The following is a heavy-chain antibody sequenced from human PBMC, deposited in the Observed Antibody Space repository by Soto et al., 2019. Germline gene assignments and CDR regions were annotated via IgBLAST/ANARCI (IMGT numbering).Heavy chain of an antibody. Sequence: AGGSLRLSCAASGFTFSSYAMHWVRQAPGKGLEWVAVISYDGSNKYYADSVKGRFTISRDNSKNTLYLQMNSLRAEDTAVYYCARGEEYYDSSGNTSHWGQGTLVTVSS. D-gene: IGHD3-22*01. CDR3: ARGEEYYDSSGNTSH. CDR2: ISYDGSNK. CDR1: GFTFSSYA. V-gene: IGHV3-30-3*01. J-gene: IGHJ4*02.